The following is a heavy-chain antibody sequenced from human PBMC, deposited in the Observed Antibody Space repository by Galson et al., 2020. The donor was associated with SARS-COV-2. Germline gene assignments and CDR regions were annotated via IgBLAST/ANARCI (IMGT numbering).Heavy chain of an antibody. V-gene: IGHV1-8*01. CDR2: MNPKNGEK. J-gene: IGHJ5*02. CDR1: GYTFTNHD. Sequence: GESLKISCKASGYTFTNHDINWIRQAPGQGLEWMGWMNPKNGEKGFSQKFQGRVSLTRDTSISTAYMELSSLRSDDTAVYFCARVAVDTSKIRGYCYFDPWGQGTLVTVSS. CDR3: ARVAVDTSKIRGYCYFDP. D-gene: IGHD5-18*01.